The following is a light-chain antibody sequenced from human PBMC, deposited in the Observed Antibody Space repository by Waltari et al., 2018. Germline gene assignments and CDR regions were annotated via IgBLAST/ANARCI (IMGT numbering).Light chain of an antibody. CDR3: SSYAGSNNLV. V-gene: IGLV2-8*01. CDR2: EVH. Sequence: QSALTQPPSASGSPGQSVTISCTGTSSDIGGYDYVSWYQQHPGRAPKVIIHEVHERPSGVPDRFSGSKSGTTASLTVSGLQAEDEADYYCSSYAGSNNLVFGGGTKLTVL. J-gene: IGLJ2*01. CDR1: SSDIGGYDY.